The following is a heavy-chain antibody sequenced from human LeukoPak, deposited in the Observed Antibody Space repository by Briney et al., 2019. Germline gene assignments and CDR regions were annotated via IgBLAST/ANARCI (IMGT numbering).Heavy chain of an antibody. V-gene: IGHV3-30*18. CDR3: AKDRGDYYDSSGYYSGGFDI. CDR2: ISYGGSNK. J-gene: IGHJ3*02. D-gene: IGHD3-22*01. CDR1: GFTFSSYG. Sequence: PGRSLRLSCAASGFTFSSYGMHWVRQAPGKGLEGVADISYGGSNKYYADSVKGRFTISRDNSKNTLYLQMNSLRAEDTAVYYCAKDRGDYYDSSGYYSGGFDIRGQGTMVTVSS.